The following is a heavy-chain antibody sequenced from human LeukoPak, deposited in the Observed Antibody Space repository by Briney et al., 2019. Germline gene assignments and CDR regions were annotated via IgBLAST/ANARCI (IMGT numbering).Heavy chain of an antibody. J-gene: IGHJ4*02. CDR2: IYYSGST. CDR3: ASLYSGSWDPKDRDD. Sequence: PSETLSLTCTVSGGSISSSSYYWGWIRQPPGKGLEWIGNIYYSGSTYYNPSLKSRVTISVDTSKNQFSLKLSSVTAADTAVYYCASLYSGSWDPKDRDDWGQATLVTVST. V-gene: IGHV4-39*07. CDR1: GGSISSSSYY. D-gene: IGHD1-26*01.